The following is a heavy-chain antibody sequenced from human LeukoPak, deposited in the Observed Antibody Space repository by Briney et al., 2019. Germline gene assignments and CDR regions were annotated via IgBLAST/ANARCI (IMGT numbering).Heavy chain of an antibody. CDR3: ARDKQPVDN. Sequence: PSETLSLTCTVSGGSLSSYCWSWIRQPPGKGLEWIGYIYYSGSADYNPSLKSRVTMSVDTSKNQFSLKLSSVTAADTAVYYCARDKQPVDNWGQGTLVTVSS. CDR2: IYYSGSA. J-gene: IGHJ4*02. D-gene: IGHD5-18*01. V-gene: IGHV4-59*01. CDR1: GGSLSSYC.